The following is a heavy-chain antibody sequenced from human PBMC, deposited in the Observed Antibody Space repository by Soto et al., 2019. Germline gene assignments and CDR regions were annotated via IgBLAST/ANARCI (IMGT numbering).Heavy chain of an antibody. CDR1: GGSISSYY. CDR2: IYYSGST. V-gene: IGHV4-59*08. Sequence: PSETLSLTCTVSGGSISSYYWSWIRQPPGKGLEWIGYIYYSGSTNYNPSLKSRVTISVDTSKNQFSLKLSSVTAADTAVYYCARHEAYYDFWSGYYLYYFDYWGQGTLVTVSS. J-gene: IGHJ4*02. D-gene: IGHD3-3*01. CDR3: ARHEAYYDFWSGYYLYYFDY.